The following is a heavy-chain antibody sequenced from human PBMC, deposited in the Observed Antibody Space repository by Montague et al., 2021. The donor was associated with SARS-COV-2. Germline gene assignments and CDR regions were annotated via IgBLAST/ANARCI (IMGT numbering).Heavy chain of an antibody. D-gene: IGHD5-12*01. J-gene: IGHJ4*02. V-gene: IGHV3-48*03. CDR2: ISSSGSTI. CDR3: ARGLPGLRARALFDY. CDR1: GFIFSSYE. Sequence: LRLSLAASGFIFSSYEMNWVRQAPGKGLEWVSYISSSGSTIYYADSVKGRFTISRDNAKNSLYLQMNSLRAEDTAVYYCARGLPGLRARALFDYWGQGSLVTVSS.